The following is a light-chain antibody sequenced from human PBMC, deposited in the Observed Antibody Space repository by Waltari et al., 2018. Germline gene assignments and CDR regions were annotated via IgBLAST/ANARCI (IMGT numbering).Light chain of an antibody. V-gene: IGLV1-40*01. CDR1: TSNTGAGHD. J-gene: IGLJ2*01. CDR3: QSFDNMLSGGVV. CDR2: GNN. Sequence: QSVLPQPPSVSGTPGQRVTISCSGSTSNTGAGHDGHRYQHLPVTAPKLLSYGNNNRPSGVPDRFSGSKSGTSASLAITGLQADDEADYFCQSFDNMLSGGVVFGGGTKLAVL.